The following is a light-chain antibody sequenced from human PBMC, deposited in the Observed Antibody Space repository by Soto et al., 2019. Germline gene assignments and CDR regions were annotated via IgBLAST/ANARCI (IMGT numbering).Light chain of an antibody. J-gene: IGKJ5*01. Sequence: IQMTQSPSSLSASVGDRVTITCRASQTISTYLNWYQQKPGKAPKSLIYAASNLQSGIPSRFSGSGSGTDFTLTISSLQPEDFGTYYCQQSYNTPITFGQGTRLEIK. CDR1: QTISTY. V-gene: IGKV1-39*01. CDR2: AAS. CDR3: QQSYNTPIT.